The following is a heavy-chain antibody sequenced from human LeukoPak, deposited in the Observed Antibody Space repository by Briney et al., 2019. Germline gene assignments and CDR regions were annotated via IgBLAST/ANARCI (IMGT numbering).Heavy chain of an antibody. CDR2: ISGSGGST. Sequence: GGSLRLSCAASGFTFSSYAMSWVRQAPGKGLEWVSAISGSGGSTYYADSVKGRFTISRDNSKNTLYMQMNSLRAEDTAVYYCAKPRNYYGSGSYYNGDFDYWGQGTLVTVSS. CDR3: AKPRNYYGSGSYYNGDFDY. D-gene: IGHD3-10*01. J-gene: IGHJ4*02. V-gene: IGHV3-23*01. CDR1: GFTFSSYA.